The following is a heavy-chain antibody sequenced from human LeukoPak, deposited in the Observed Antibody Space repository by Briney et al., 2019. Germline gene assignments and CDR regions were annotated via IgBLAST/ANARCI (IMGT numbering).Heavy chain of an antibody. J-gene: IGHJ4*02. CDR1: GFAVSSKY. Sequence: GGSLRLSCAASGFAVSSKYMNWVCQAPGKGLEWVTVIYLDGRADYADSVKGRFTISSDNSKNTVYLQMNSLKDEDTAVYYCARDAETSLANWGQGTLVTVSP. CDR3: ARDAETSLAN. V-gene: IGHV3-66*01. D-gene: IGHD5-24*01. CDR2: IYLDGRA.